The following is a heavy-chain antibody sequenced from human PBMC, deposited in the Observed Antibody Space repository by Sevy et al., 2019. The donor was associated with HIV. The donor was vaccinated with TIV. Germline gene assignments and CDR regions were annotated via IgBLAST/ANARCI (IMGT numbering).Heavy chain of an antibody. V-gene: IGHV3-21*05. D-gene: IGHD3-10*01. Sequence: GGSLRLSCTASGYTFPAFSFNWVHQAPGKGLEWLSYISTGTDHIYYADSAKGRFTISRDDAKNSVYLEMKSLGDQDTALYYCVRRGVDAYNVYFDLWGQGTLVTVSS. CDR2: ISTGTDHI. CDR1: GYTFPAFS. CDR3: VRRGVDAYNVYFDL. J-gene: IGHJ4*02.